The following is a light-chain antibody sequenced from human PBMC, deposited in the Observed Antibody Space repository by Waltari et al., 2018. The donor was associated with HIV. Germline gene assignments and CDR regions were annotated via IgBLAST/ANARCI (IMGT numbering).Light chain of an antibody. J-gene: IGLJ3*02. CDR2: DVS. CDR3: SSYTSTSTLV. CDR1: SSDVGDYNY. V-gene: IGLV2-14*03. Sequence: QSALTQPASVSGSPGQSITISCTATSSDVGDYNYVSWYQQHPGKAPKLMIFDVSNRPSGVSKRFSGSKSGNTASRTISGLQAEDEADYYCSSYTSTSTLVFGGGTKVTVL.